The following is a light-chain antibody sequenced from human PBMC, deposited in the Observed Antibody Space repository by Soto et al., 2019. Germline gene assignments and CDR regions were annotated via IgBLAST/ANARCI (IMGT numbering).Light chain of an antibody. V-gene: IGLV2-8*01. J-gene: IGLJ2*01. Sequence: QSALTQPPSASGSPGQSVTIXCTGSSSDVGGYNYVSWYQQHPGKAPKLIIYEVTKRPSGVPDHFSGSKSGNTASLTVSGLQADDEADYYCSSYGGSNHVVFGGGTKLTVL. CDR3: SSYGGSNHVV. CDR2: EVT. CDR1: SSDVGGYNY.